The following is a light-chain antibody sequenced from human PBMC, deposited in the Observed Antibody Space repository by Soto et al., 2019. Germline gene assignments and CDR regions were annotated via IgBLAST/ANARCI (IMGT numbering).Light chain of an antibody. V-gene: IGLV1-51*01. CDR2: DNN. Sequence: QSVLTPTPSVSAAPGQKVTISYYGISSNIGNNYVSWYQQLPGTAPKLLIYDNNKRPSGIPDRFSGSKSGTSATLGITGLQTGDEADYYCGTWDSSLSAVVFGGGTQLTVL. J-gene: IGLJ2*01. CDR3: GTWDSSLSAVV. CDR1: SSNIGNNY.